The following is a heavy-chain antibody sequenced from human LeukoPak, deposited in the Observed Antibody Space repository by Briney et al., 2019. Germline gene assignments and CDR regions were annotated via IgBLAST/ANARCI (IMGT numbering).Heavy chain of an antibody. CDR3: ARAPRITMVRGTLDY. V-gene: IGHV1-2*02. CDR2: INPNSGGT. J-gene: IGHJ4*02. D-gene: IGHD3-10*01. CDR1: GYTFTGYY. Sequence: ASVKVSCKASGYTFTGYYMHWVRQAPGQGLEWMGWINPNSGGTNYAQKFQGRVTMTRDTSISTAYMELSRLRSDDTAVYYCARAPRITMVRGTLDYWGQGTLVTVSS.